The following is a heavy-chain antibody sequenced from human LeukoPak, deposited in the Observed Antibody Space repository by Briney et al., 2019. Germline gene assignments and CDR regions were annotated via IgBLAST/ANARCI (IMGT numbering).Heavy chain of an antibody. CDR3: SRGRETSSWRYYYMDV. CDR2: ITISSTYI. Sequence: GGSLRLSCAVSGFTFSDYSMNWVRQAPGKGLGWFSSITISSTYIYYADSVNGRFTISRDNAESSLFLQMSSLRAEDTAVYYCSRGRETSSWRYYYMDVWGKGTTVTVSS. CDR1: GFTFSDYS. V-gene: IGHV3-21*01. D-gene: IGHD6-13*01. J-gene: IGHJ6*03.